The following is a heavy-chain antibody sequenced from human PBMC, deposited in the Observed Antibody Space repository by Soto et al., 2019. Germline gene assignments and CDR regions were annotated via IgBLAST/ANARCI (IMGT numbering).Heavy chain of an antibody. J-gene: IGHJ3*02. CDR3: ARGDTPMITGMDSFDI. V-gene: IGHV3-7*01. Sequence: HPGGSLRLSCAASGFTLSRYWMNWVRQAPGKGLEWVANIKQDGTEKNYVDSVKGRFTISRDNARKSLYLQMDSLRAEDTAVYFCARGDTPMITGMDSFDIWGQGTMVTVSS. CDR1: GFTLSRYW. CDR2: IKQDGTEK. D-gene: IGHD5-18*01.